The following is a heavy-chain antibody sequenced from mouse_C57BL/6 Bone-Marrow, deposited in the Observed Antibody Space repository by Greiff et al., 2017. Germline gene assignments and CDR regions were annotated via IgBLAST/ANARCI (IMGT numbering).Heavy chain of an antibody. CDR1: GFTFSSYG. Sequence: LLDPGGDLGVSGGSLKLSCAASGFTFSSYGMSWVRQTPDKRLEWVATISSGVSYTFYPDRVKGRFTISRDNANNTLYLQMSGLKSEDTAMYYCARHTYGYDVPYAMDDWGQGTSVTVSA. J-gene: IGHJ4*01. D-gene: IGHD2-2*01. CDR3: ARHTYGYDVPYAMDD. CDR2: ISSGVSYT. V-gene: IGHV5-6*01.